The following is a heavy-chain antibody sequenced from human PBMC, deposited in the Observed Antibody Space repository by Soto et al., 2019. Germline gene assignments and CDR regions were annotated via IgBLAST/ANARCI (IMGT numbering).Heavy chain of an antibody. CDR2: IYYSGST. CDR3: ARDYSMSNVAFDI. D-gene: IGHD2-15*01. Sequence: PSETLSLTCTVSGGSISSYYWSWIRQPPGKGLEWIGYIYYSGSTNYNPSLKSRVTISVDTSKNQFSLKLSSVTAADMAVYYCARDYSMSNVAFDIWGEGTMVTVAS. J-gene: IGHJ3*02. V-gene: IGHV4-59*01. CDR1: GGSISSYY.